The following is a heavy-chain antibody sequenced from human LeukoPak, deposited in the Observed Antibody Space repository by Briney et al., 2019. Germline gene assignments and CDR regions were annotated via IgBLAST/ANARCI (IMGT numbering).Heavy chain of an antibody. V-gene: IGHV1-46*01. CDR3: ARGRGTYCSSTSCQGDI. D-gene: IGHD2-2*01. Sequence: ASVKVSCKASGYTFTSYYMYWVRQAPGQGLEWMGIINPSGGSTSYAQKFQGRVTMTRDTFTSTVYMELSSLRSEDTAVFYCARGRGTYCSSTSCQGDIWGQGTMVTVSS. J-gene: IGHJ3*02. CDR1: GYTFTSYY. CDR2: INPSGGST.